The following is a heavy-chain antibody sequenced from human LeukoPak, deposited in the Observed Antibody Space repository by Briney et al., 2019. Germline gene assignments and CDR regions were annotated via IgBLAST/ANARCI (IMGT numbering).Heavy chain of an antibody. J-gene: IGHJ4*02. CDR3: AREDYGGNSAGLDY. CDR1: DDSITIYY. D-gene: IGHD4-23*01. Sequence: SETLSLTCTVSDDSITIYYWTWIRQPPGKGLEWIGYIDHTGITNYNPSLNSRVTISVDTSKNQFSLKLSSVTAADTAVYYCAREDYGGNSAGLDYWGQGTLVTVSS. V-gene: IGHV4-59*12. CDR2: IDHTGIT.